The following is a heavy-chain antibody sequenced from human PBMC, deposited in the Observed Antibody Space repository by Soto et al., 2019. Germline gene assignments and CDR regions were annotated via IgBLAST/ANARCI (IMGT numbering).Heavy chain of an antibody. CDR1: GFTLPSSA. Sequence: SVTVSRKASGFTLPSSAVQRVRLARGQRLEWIGWIVVGSGNTNYAQKIQERVTITRGMTTSTAYMKLSSLRSEDTAVYSCAADPGIAVAGYYYYYGMDVWGQGTTVTVSS. CDR3: AADPGIAVAGYYYYYGMDV. D-gene: IGHD6-19*01. CDR2: IVVGSGNT. V-gene: IGHV1-58*01. J-gene: IGHJ6*02.